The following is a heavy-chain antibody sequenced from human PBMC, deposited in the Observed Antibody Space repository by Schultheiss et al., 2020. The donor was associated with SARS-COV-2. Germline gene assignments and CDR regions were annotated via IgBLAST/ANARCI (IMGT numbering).Heavy chain of an antibody. D-gene: IGHD2-2*01. CDR3: ARDVGYCSSTSCPTP. Sequence: GGSLRLSCAASGFTFSSYAMHWVRQAPGKGLEWVSVIYSGGSTYYADSVKGRFTISRHNSKNTLYLQMGSLRAEDMAVYYCARDVGYCSSTSCPTPWGQGTLVTVS. V-gene: IGHV3-NL1*01. J-gene: IGHJ5*02. CDR2: IYSGGST. CDR1: GFTFSSYA.